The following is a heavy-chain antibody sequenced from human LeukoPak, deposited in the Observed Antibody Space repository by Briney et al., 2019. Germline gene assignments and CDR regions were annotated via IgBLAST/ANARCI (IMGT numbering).Heavy chain of an antibody. CDR2: IYTSGST. V-gene: IGHV4-4*07. Sequence: PSETLSLTCTVSGGSISSYYWSRIRQPAGKGLEWIGRIYTSGSTNYNPSLKSRVTMSVDTSKNQFSLKLSSVTAADTAVYYCARDNWEWPLFPDYYYYMDVWGKGTTVTVSS. J-gene: IGHJ6*03. CDR3: ARDNWEWPLFPDYYYYMDV. D-gene: IGHD3-3*01. CDR1: GGSISSYY.